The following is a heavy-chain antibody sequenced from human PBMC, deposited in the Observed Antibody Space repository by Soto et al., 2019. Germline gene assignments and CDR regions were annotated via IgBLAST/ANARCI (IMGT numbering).Heavy chain of an antibody. J-gene: IGHJ4*02. CDR1: GFTFSNYP. Sequence: GSLRLSCAASGFTFSNYPMHWVRQAPRKGLEYVSAISSNGGSTYYANSVKGRFTISRDNSKNTLYLQMGSLRAEDMAVYYCARGIAAAGSDYWGQGTLVTVSS. CDR3: ARGIAAAGSDY. CDR2: ISSNGGST. V-gene: IGHV3-64*01. D-gene: IGHD6-13*01.